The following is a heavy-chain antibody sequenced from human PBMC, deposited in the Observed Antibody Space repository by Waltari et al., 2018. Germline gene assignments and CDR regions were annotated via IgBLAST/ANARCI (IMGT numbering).Heavy chain of an antibody. CDR1: GGTFGMYG. CDR2: IIPIFGTAP. V-gene: IGHV1-69*12. J-gene: IGHJ5*02. D-gene: IGHD3-16*01. CDR3: ARRQLGGPFDP. Sequence: QVQLVQSGAEVKKPGSSVKVSCKASGGTFGMYGITWVRQAPGEGLEWMGGIIPIFGTAPNYAQKFQGRLTVTADESTATVYMDLSGLRSDDTAVYYCARRQLGGPFDPWGQGTLVSVSS.